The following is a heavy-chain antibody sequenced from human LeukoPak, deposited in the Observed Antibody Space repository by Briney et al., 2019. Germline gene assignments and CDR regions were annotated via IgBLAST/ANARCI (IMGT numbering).Heavy chain of an antibody. CDR2: IYHSGST. Sequence: SETLSLTCAVSGYSISSGYYWGWIRQPPGKGLEWIGSIYHSGSTYYNPSLKSRVTISVDTSKNQFSLKLSSVTAADTAVYYCARRGPYNTIFGVVIKRGDFDYWGQGTLVTVSS. V-gene: IGHV4-38-2*01. CDR3: ARRGPYNTIFGVVIKRGDFDY. J-gene: IGHJ4*02. D-gene: IGHD3-3*01. CDR1: GYSISSGYY.